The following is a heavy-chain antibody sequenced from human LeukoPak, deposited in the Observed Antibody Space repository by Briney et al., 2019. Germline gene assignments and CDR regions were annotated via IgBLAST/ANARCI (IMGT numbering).Heavy chain of an antibody. J-gene: IGHJ6*02. CDR1: GYTFTGYY. CDR3: ARDTVAYYYYGMDV. V-gene: IGHV1-18*04. CDR2: ISAYNGNT. D-gene: IGHD6-19*01. Sequence: ASVKVSCKASGYTFTGYYMHWVRQAPGQGLEWMGWISAYNGNTNYAQKLQGRVTMTTDTSTSTAYMELRSLRSDDTAVYYCARDTVAYYYYGMDVWGQGTMVTVSS.